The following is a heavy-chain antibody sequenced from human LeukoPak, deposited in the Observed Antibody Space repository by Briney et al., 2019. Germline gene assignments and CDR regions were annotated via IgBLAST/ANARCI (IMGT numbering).Heavy chain of an antibody. Sequence: GGSLRLSCAASGFTFSSYSMNWVRQAPGKGLEWVSSISSSSSYIYYADSVKGRFTISRDNAKNSLYLQMNSLRAEETAVYYCARRIAAAGGSDYWGQGTLVTVSS. CDR3: ARRIAAAGGSDY. V-gene: IGHV3-21*01. CDR2: ISSSSSYI. D-gene: IGHD6-13*01. CDR1: GFTFSSYS. J-gene: IGHJ4*02.